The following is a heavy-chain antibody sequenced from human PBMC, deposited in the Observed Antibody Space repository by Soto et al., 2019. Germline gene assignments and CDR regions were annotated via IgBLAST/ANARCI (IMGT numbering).Heavy chain of an antibody. CDR3: ARGAAYDYVWGSYPNYFDY. CDR1: GGSISSYY. Sequence: TVSGGSISSYYWSWIRQPPGKGLEWIGYIYYSGSTNYNPSLKSRVTISVDTSKNQFSLKLSSVTAADTAVYYCARGAAYDYVWGSYPNYFDYWGQGTLVTVSS. D-gene: IGHD3-16*02. V-gene: IGHV4-59*01. J-gene: IGHJ4*02. CDR2: IYYSGST.